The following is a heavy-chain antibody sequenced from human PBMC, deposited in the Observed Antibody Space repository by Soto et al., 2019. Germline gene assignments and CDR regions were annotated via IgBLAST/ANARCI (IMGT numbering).Heavy chain of an antibody. CDR3: AKDSHSDY. CDR2: ISGIGGST. CDR1: GFTFSSYA. V-gene: IGHV3-23*01. Sequence: EVELLESGGGLVQPGGSLRLSCAASGFTFSSYARTWVRQAPGKGLEWVSSISGIGGSTYYADSVKGRFTISRDNSKNSLYLLMNNLRADDTAVYYCAKDSHSDYWGQGTLVTVSS. J-gene: IGHJ4*02.